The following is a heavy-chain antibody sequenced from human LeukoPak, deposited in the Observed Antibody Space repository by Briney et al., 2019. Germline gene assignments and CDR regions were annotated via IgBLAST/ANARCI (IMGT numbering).Heavy chain of an antibody. CDR3: ARLSAYCRGGGCAYGMDV. D-gene: IGHD2-15*01. Sequence: GESLKIFCKGSGYTCATYWIGWVRQTPGKGLEWMAIIYPGDAEITYSPSFQGQVTISADKSFSTAYQQWSSLKASDTAMYYSARLSAYCRGGGCAYGMDVWGQGTTVSVST. CDR2: IYPGDAEI. J-gene: IGHJ6*01. CDR1: GYTCATYW. V-gene: IGHV5-51*01.